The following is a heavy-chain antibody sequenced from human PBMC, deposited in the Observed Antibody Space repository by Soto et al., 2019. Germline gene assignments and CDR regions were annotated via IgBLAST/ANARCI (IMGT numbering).Heavy chain of an antibody. D-gene: IGHD2-15*01. CDR1: GFTFSTYW. V-gene: IGHV3-74*01. Sequence: EVQLVESGGDVVQPGGSLRLSCAASGFTFSTYWMHWVRQAPGKGLLWVSRIKTDGTYATYADSVKGRFTISRDNAKNTLYLQMNRLRVEDADVYYSAACGSGEYANWGQGTLVTVSS. CDR3: AACGSGEYAN. CDR2: IKTDGTYA. J-gene: IGHJ4*02.